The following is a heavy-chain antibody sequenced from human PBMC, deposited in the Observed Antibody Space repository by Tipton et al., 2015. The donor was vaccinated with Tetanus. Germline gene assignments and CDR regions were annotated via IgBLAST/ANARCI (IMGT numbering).Heavy chain of an antibody. CDR2: IHPSGSV. Sequence: LRLSCAASGFIFSDYYMSWIRQSPGKGLEWIGEIHPSGSVNYNPSLKSRVTILLDTSENQFSLKLSSVTGADTAVYYCARGRDQYKSGNYWGQGTLVTVSS. CDR1: GFIFSDYY. V-gene: IGHV4-34*01. CDR3: ARGRDQYKSGNY. D-gene: IGHD5-24*01. J-gene: IGHJ4*02.